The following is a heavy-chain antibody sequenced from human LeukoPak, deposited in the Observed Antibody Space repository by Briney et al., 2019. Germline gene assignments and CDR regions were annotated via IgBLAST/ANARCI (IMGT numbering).Heavy chain of an antibody. Sequence: GGSLRLSCAASGFTFSSYSMNWVRQAPGKGLEWVSSISSSSSYIYYADSVKGRFTISRDNAKNSLYLQMNSLRAEDTAVYYCARAPGRYDFWSGYYTHYWGQGTLVTVSS. D-gene: IGHD3-3*01. V-gene: IGHV3-21*01. CDR2: ISSSSSYI. CDR3: ARAPGRYDFWSGYYTHY. J-gene: IGHJ4*02. CDR1: GFTFSSYS.